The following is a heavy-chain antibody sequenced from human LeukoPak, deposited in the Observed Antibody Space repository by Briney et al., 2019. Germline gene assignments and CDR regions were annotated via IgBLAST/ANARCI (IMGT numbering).Heavy chain of an antibody. CDR2: MNPNSGNT. V-gene: IGHV1-8*01. CDR1: GYTFTSYD. D-gene: IGHD3-10*01. CDR3: ARGRVRGVITYNRFDP. Sequence: GASVKVSCKASGYTFTSYDINWVRQATAPGLEWMGWMNPNSGNTGSAQKFQGRVTMTRNTSISTAYMELSSLRSEDTAVYYCARGRVRGVITYNRFDPWGQGTLVTVSS. J-gene: IGHJ5*02.